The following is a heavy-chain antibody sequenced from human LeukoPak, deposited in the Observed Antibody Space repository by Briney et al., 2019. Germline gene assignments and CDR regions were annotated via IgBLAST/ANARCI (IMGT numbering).Heavy chain of an antibody. D-gene: IGHD3-10*01. V-gene: IGHV4-4*07. CDR1: GGSISSYY. CDR2: IYTSGST. CDR3: ARDLYYYGSGSQPYFDY. J-gene: IGHJ4*02. Sequence: PSETLSLTCTVSGGSISSYYWSWIRQPAGKGLEWIGRIYTSGSTNYNPSLKSRVTMSVDTSKNQFSLKLSSVTAADTAVYYCARDLYYYGSGSQPYFDYWGQGTLVTVSS.